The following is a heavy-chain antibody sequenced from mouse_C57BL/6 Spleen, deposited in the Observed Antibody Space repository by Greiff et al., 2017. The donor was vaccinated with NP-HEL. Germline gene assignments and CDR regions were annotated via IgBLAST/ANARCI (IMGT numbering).Heavy chain of an antibody. Sequence: EVKLMESGEGLVKPGGSLKLSCAASGFTFSSYAMSWVRQTPEKRLEWVAYISSGGDYIYYADTVKGRFTISRDNARNTLYRQMSSLKSEDTAMYYCTRDRHYYGSSYDYAMDYWGQGTSVTVSS. V-gene: IGHV5-9-1*02. CDR1: GFTFSSYA. D-gene: IGHD1-1*01. CDR2: ISSGGDYI. CDR3: TRDRHYYGSSYDYAMDY. J-gene: IGHJ4*01.